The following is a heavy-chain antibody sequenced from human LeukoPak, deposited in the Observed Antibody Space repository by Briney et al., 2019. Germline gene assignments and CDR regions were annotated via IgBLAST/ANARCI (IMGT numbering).Heavy chain of an antibody. V-gene: IGHV4-34*01. CDR1: GGSFSGYY. D-gene: IGHD2-21*02. J-gene: IGHJ4*02. CDR2: INHSGST. Sequence: SETLSLTCAVYGGSFSGYYWSWIRQPPGKGLEWIGEINHSGSTNYNPSLKSRVTISVDTSKNQFSLKLSSVTAADTAVYYCAVSYCGGDCGDYWGQGTLVTVSS. CDR3: AVSYCGGDCGDY.